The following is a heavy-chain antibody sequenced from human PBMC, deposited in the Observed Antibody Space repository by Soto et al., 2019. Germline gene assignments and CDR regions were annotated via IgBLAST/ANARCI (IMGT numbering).Heavy chain of an antibody. CDR2: IIPIFGTA. V-gene: IGHV1-69*13. CDR3: ARDPVAGTGSDLGVDY. CDR1: GGTFSSYA. J-gene: IGHJ4*02. D-gene: IGHD6-19*01. Sequence: VKVSCKASGGTFSSYAISWVRQAPGQGLEWMGGIIPIFGTANYAQKFQGRVTITADESTSTAYMELSSLRSEDTAVYYCARDPVAGTGSDLGVDYWGQGTLVTVSS.